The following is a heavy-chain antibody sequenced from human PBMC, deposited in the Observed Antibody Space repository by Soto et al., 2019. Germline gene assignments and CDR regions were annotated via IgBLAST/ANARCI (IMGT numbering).Heavy chain of an antibody. CDR1: GDSVSSNSAA. V-gene: IGHV6-1*01. D-gene: IGHD5-18*01. CDR3: VRELIQLWPNDSFDI. J-gene: IGHJ3*02. CDR2: TYYRSKWYN. Sequence: PSQTLSLTCAISGDSVSSNSAAWNWVRQSPSRGLEWLGRTYYRSKWYNDYAVSVKSRITINPDTSKNQFSLQLNSVTPEDTAVYYCVRELIQLWPNDSFDIWGQGIMVTV.